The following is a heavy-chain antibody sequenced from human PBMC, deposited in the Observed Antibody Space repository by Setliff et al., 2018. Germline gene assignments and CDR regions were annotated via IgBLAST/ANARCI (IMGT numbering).Heavy chain of an antibody. D-gene: IGHD2-15*01. CDR2: ISGYNDVT. CDR3: AISTLSICSGGSCPNAFDV. V-gene: IGHV1-18*01. CDR1: GYIFKSYG. Sequence: ASVKVSCKASGYIFKSYGISWVRQAPGQGLEWMGWISGYNDVTSYAQSFQGRVTMTTDTSKSAAYMDLRGLRSDDTAVYYCAISTLSICSGGSCPNAFDVWGQGTMVTVSS. J-gene: IGHJ3*01.